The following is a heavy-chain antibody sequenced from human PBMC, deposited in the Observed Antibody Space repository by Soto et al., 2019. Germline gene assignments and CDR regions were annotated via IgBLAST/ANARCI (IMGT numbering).Heavy chain of an antibody. D-gene: IGHD3-22*01. CDR3: ARRSDSSGVDY. Sequence: SETLSLTCTVSGGSISSYYWSWIRQPPGKGLEWIGHIYYSGSTNYNPSLKSRVTISVDTSKNQFSLRLSSVTAADTAVYYCARRSDSSGVDYWGQGTLVTVSS. CDR1: GGSISSYY. CDR2: IYYSGST. J-gene: IGHJ4*02. V-gene: IGHV4-59*08.